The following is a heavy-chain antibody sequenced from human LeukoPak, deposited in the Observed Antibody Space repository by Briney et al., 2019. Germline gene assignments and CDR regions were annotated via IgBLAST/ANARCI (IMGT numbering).Heavy chain of an antibody. J-gene: IGHJ5*02. CDR1: GGSISSSSYY. Sequence: SETLSLTCTVSGGSISSSSYYWGWIRQPPGKGLEWIGSIYYSGGTYYNPSLKSRVTISVDTSKNQFSLKLSSVTAADTAVYYCARLGLPRSWFDPWGQGTLVTVSS. D-gene: IGHD5-18*01. CDR2: IYYSGGT. V-gene: IGHV4-39*07. CDR3: ARLGLPRSWFDP.